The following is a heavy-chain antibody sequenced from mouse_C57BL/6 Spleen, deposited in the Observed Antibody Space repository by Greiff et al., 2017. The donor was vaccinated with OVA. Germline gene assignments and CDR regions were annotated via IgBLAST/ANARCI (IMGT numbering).Heavy chain of an antibody. CDR1: GYTFTDYE. V-gene: IGHV1-15*01. Sequence: VQLQQSGAELVRPGASVTLSCKASGYTFTDYEMHWVKQTPVHGLEWIGAIDPETGGTAYNQKFKGKAILTADKSSSTAYMELRSLTSEDSAVYYCTRRVPIAYWGQGTLVTVSA. CDR2: IDPETGGT. CDR3: TRRVPIAY. J-gene: IGHJ3*01.